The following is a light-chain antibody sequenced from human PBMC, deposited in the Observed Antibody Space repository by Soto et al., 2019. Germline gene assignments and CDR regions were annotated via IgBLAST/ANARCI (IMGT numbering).Light chain of an antibody. CDR1: QSVSSSY. Sequence: EIVLTQSPGTLSLSPGERATLSCRASQSVSSSYLAWYQQKPGQAPRLLIYGASSRATGIPDSFSGSGSGTAFTLTISRPEPEGFAVYYCQQYGRSPLTFGGGKKVELK. CDR3: QQYGRSPLT. CDR2: GAS. V-gene: IGKV3-20*01. J-gene: IGKJ4*01.